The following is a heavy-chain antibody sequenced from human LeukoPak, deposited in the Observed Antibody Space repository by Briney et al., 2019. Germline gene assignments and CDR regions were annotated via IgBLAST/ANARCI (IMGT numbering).Heavy chain of an antibody. CDR3: AGGRERDGYSIDY. CDR2: ISSSSSYI. Sequence: GGSLRLSCAASGFTVSSYSMNWVRQAPGKGLEWVSSISSSSSYIYYADSVKGRFTISRDNAKNSLYLQMNSLRAEDTAVYYCAGGRERDGYSIDYWGQGTLVTVSS. V-gene: IGHV3-21*01. CDR1: GFTVSSYS. D-gene: IGHD5-24*01. J-gene: IGHJ4*02.